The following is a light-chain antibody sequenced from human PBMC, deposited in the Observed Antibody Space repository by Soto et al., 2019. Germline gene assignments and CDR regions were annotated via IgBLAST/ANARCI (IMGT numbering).Light chain of an antibody. V-gene: IGKV3-20*01. CDR2: GTYGASA. CDR1: RSVDTS. CDR3: QQYGSSRWT. Sequence: EIVMTQSPATLSVSPGERATLSCRASRSVDTSLAWYQQKPGQAPRLLIFGTYGASATRATGVPARFSGSGSGADFTLTISRLEPEDFAVYYCQQYGSSRWTFGQGTKVDIK. J-gene: IGKJ1*01.